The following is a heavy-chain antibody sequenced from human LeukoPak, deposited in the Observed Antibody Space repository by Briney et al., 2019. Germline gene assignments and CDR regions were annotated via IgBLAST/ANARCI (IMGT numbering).Heavy chain of an antibody. V-gene: IGHV3-66*01. CDR2: IYSGGTT. CDR1: GFTVSSNY. CDR3: ARDQYSYAHAAH. D-gene: IGHD5-18*01. Sequence: QPGGSLRLSCAASGFTVSSNYMSWVRQAPGKGLEWVSVIYSGGTTYYADSVKGRFTISRDNSKNTLHLQMNSLRAEDTAVYYCARDQYSYAHAAHWGQGTLVTVSP. J-gene: IGHJ4*02.